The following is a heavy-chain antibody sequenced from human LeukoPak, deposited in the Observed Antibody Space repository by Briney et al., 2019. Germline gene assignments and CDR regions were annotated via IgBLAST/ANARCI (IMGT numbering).Heavy chain of an antibody. J-gene: IGHJ5*02. Sequence: PSETLSLTCTVSGGSISSDSYYWSWIRQPAGKGLKWIGRIYTSGSTNYNPSLKSRVTISVDTSKNQFSLKLSSVTAADTAVYYCARVNVVSGTYGSGYNWFDPWGQGTLVTVSS. CDR3: ARVNVVSGTYGSGYNWFDP. CDR1: GGSISSDSYY. V-gene: IGHV4-61*02. D-gene: IGHD3-10*01. CDR2: IYTSGST.